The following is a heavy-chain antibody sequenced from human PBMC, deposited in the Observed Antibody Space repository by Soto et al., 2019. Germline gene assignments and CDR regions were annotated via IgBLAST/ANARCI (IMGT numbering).Heavy chain of an antibody. CDR1: GYTLTSYY. D-gene: IGHD5-18*01. CDR2: INPSGGST. V-gene: IGHV1-46*01. Sequence: ASVKVSCKASGYTLTSYYMHWVRQAPGQGLEWMGIINPSGGSTSYAQKFQGRVTMTRDTSTSTVYMELSSLRSEDTAVYYCARAQLWIQLWLEIWGQGTMVTVSS. CDR3: ARAQLWIQLWLEI. J-gene: IGHJ3*02.